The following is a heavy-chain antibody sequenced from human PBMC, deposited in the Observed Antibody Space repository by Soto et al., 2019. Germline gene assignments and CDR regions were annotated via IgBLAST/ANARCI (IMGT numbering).Heavy chain of an antibody. CDR2: IWYDGSNK. CDR3: ARGSEVVVPADYYFDY. V-gene: IGHV3-33*01. D-gene: IGHD2-2*01. Sequence: PGGSLRLSCAASGFTFSSYGMHWVRQAPGKGLEWVAVIWYDGSNKYYADSVKGRFTISRDNSKNTLYLQMNSLRAEDTAVYYCARGSEVVVPADYYFDYWGQGTLVTVSS. J-gene: IGHJ4*02. CDR1: GFTFSSYG.